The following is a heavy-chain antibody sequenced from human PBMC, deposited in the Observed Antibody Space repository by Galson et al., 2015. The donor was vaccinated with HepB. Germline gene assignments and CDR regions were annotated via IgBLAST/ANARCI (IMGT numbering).Heavy chain of an antibody. Sequence: SETLSLTCTVSGGSISSSSYYWGWIRQPPGKGLEWIGSIYYSGSTYYNPSLKSRVTISVDTSKNQFSLKLSSVTAADTAVYYCARLLNVAATFNWFDPWGQGTLVTVSS. J-gene: IGHJ5*02. CDR3: ARLLNVAATFNWFDP. CDR1: GGSISSSSYY. D-gene: IGHD6-13*01. V-gene: IGHV4-39*01. CDR2: IYYSGST.